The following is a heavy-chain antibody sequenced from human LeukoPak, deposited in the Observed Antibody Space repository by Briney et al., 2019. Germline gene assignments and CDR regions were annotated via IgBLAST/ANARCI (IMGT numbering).Heavy chain of an antibody. CDR1: GFTVSSNY. D-gene: IGHD3-10*01. CDR3: ARDSLSLDYFDY. V-gene: IGHV3-53*01. J-gene: IGHJ4*02. Sequence: GGSLRLSCAASGFTVSSNYMSWVRQAPGKGLEWVSVIYSGGSTYYADSAKGRFTISRDNSKNTLYLQMNSLRAEDTAVYYCARDSLSLDYFDYWGQGTLVTVSS. CDR2: IYSGGST.